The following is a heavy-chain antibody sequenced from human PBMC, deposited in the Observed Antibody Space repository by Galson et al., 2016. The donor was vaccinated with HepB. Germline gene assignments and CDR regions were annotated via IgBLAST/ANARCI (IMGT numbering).Heavy chain of an antibody. CDR2: INWDSARI. CDR3: TKDRVVTRGTTYYYGMDV. J-gene: IGHJ6*02. V-gene: IGHV3-9*01. Sequence: SLRLTCAASGFTFDNYAMHWVRQAPGTGLEWVSSINWDSARIDYEDALKGRFTITRDNAKHSLYLQMNSLKTEHTAVDYCTKDRVVTRGTTYYYGMDVWGQGTTVTVSS. D-gene: IGHD4-23*01. CDR1: GFTFDNYA.